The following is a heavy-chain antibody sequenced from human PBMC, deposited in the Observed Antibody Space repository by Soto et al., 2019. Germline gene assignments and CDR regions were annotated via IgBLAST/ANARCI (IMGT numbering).Heavy chain of an antibody. D-gene: IGHD3-16*01. V-gene: IGHV1-8*01. CDR1: GYTFTNYD. Sequence: ASVKVSCKASGYTFTNYDIHWVRQATGQGLEWMGWMNPDSGNTGQSKQFQGRVTMTRDTSISTAYMEMSSLRFEDTAVYYCARGRFRRTWFDPWGQGTLVTVSS. J-gene: IGHJ5*02. CDR2: MNPDSGNT. CDR3: ARGRFRRTWFDP.